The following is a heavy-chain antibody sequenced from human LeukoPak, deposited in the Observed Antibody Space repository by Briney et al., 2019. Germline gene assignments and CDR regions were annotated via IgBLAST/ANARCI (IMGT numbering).Heavy chain of an antibody. D-gene: IGHD1-26*01. CDR2: ISGSGDST. V-gene: IGHV3-23*01. Sequence: PGGSLRLSCAASGFTFTTYAMNWVRQAPGKGLEWVSSISGSGDSTYYADSVRGRFTISRDNSKNTVFLQMNSLRAEDTAIYYCAKSPGYSGSYPAFDYWGQGALVTASS. CDR3: AKSPGYSGSYPAFDY. J-gene: IGHJ4*02. CDR1: GFTFTTYA.